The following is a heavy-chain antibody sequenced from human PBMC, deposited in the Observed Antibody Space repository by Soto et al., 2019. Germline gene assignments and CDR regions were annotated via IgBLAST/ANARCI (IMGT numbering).Heavy chain of an antibody. CDR3: ARGGHYYDSSGYPDYYYYGMDV. J-gene: IGHJ6*02. CDR2: INHSGST. CDR1: GGSFSGYC. Sequence: SETLSLTCAVYGGSFSGYCWSWIRQPPGKGLEWIGEINHSGSTNYNPSLKSRVTISVDTSKNQFSLKLSSVTAADTAVYYCARGGHYYDSSGYPDYYYYGMDVWGQVTTLTVYS. V-gene: IGHV4-34*01. D-gene: IGHD3-22*01.